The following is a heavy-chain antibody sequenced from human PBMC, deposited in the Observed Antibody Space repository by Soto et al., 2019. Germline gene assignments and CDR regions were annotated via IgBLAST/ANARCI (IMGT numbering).Heavy chain of an antibody. J-gene: IGHJ5*02. CDR2: IYYSGST. V-gene: IGHV4-31*03. CDR1: GGSISSGGYY. D-gene: IGHD3-10*01. Sequence: SETLSLTCTVSGGSISSGGYYWSWIRQHPGKGLEWIGYIYYSGSTYCNPSLKSRVTISVDTSKNQFSLKLSSVTAADTAVYYCARFRSYYGSGSSRRDWFDPWGQGTLVTSPQ. CDR3: ARFRSYYGSGSSRRDWFDP.